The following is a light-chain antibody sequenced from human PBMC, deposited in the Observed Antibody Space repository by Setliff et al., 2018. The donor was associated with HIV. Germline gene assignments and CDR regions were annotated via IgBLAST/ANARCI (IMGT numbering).Light chain of an antibody. J-gene: IGLJ2*01. CDR3: VLYMGSGISV. CDR2: TTN. Sequence: VTQETSVAVSLGGTVTVTCGLTSASVSSGYYPSWYQQTPGHPPRTLIYTTNSRCAGVPDRFSGSILGDKAALTITGARADDEADYYCVLYMGSGISVLGGGTKVTVL. CDR1: SASVSSGYY. V-gene: IGLV8-61*01.